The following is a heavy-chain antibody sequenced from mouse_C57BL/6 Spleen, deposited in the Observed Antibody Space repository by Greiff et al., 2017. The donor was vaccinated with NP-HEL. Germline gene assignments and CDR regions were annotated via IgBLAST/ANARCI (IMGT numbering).Heavy chain of an antibody. Sequence: QVQLQQPGAELVKPGASVKLSCKASGYTFTSYWMPWVKQRPGQGLEWIGMIHPNSGSTNYNEKFKSKATLTVDKSSSTAYMQLSSLTSEDSAVYYCAREGTGTSAMDYWGQGTSVTVSS. V-gene: IGHV1-64*01. D-gene: IGHD4-1*01. CDR1: GYTFTSYW. CDR3: AREGTGTSAMDY. J-gene: IGHJ4*01. CDR2: IHPNSGST.